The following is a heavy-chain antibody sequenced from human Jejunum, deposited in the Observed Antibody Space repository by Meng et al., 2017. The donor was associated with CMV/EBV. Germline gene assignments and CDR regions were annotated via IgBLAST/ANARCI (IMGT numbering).Heavy chain of an antibody. CDR2: TKDKVNNYIT. D-gene: IGHD1-26*01. CDR1: GFSITDHF. Sequence: EVQVMESXXXXGXXGGSLRRSCAVSGFSITDHFMDYIRQAPGKGLEWVGRTKDKVNNYITEYAASVRGRFTISRDDSRNSLYLEMNSLKADDTAVYFRVGSGDSGSHEGYFHYWGPGSLVTVSS. J-gene: IGHJ1*01. CDR3: VGSGDSGSHEGYFHY. V-gene: IGHV3-72*01.